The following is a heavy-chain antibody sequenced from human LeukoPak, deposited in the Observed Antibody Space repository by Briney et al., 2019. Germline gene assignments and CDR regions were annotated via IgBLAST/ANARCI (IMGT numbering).Heavy chain of an antibody. Sequence: PGGSLRLSCAASGFTVSSNYMSWVRQAPGKGLEWVSVIYSGGSTYYADSVKGRFTISRDNSKNTLYLQMNSLRAEDTAVYYCARGGPPYDFWSGPRFDYWGQGTLVTVSS. CDR1: GFTVSSNY. CDR2: IYSGGST. V-gene: IGHV3-53*01. J-gene: IGHJ4*02. D-gene: IGHD3-3*01. CDR3: ARGGPPYDFWSGPRFDY.